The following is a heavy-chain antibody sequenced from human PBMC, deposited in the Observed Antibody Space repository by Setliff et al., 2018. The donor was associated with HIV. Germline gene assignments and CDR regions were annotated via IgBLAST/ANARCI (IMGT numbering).Heavy chain of an antibody. CDR1: GLPFGNHY. J-gene: IGHJ4*02. Sequence: PSETLSLTCGLNGLPFGNHYWNWIRQSPGKGLEWIVEVNHNGNINYNPSLQSRVTVSVDTSKPHYSLKMNSVTAADTAVYYCAITLVGVTTEMYWGQGTLVTVSS. V-gene: IGHV4-34*01. D-gene: IGHD2-21*02. CDR2: VNHNGNI. CDR3: AITLVGVTTEMY.